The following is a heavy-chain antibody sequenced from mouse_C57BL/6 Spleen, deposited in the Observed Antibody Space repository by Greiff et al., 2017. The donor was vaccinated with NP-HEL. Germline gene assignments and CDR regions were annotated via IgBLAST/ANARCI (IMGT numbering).Heavy chain of an antibody. J-gene: IGHJ1*03. Sequence: QVQLQQSGAELVKPGASVKISCKASGYAFSSYWMNWVKQRPGKGLEWIGQIYPGDGDTNYNGKFKGKATLTADKSSSTAYMQLSSLTSEDSAVYCCARNYGSSYEVYWYFDVWGTGTTVTVSS. CDR2: IYPGDGDT. CDR1: GYAFSSYW. V-gene: IGHV1-80*01. CDR3: ARNYGSSYEVYWYFDV. D-gene: IGHD1-1*01.